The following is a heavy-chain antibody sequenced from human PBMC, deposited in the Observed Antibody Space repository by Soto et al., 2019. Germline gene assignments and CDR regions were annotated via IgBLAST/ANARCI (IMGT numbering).Heavy chain of an antibody. D-gene: IGHD3-10*01. CDR2: ISSGGVDT. CDR1: GFTFRSYA. J-gene: IGHJ3*02. Sequence: DVQLVESGGGLVQTGGSLRLSCAASGFTFRSYAMMWVRQAPGKGLEWVSKISSGGVDTYYADSVKGRFTTSRDNAKSTLHLQMHSLRAEDTAVYYCARDYYGESIWGQGTMVTVSS. CDR3: ARDYYGESI. V-gene: IGHV3-48*01.